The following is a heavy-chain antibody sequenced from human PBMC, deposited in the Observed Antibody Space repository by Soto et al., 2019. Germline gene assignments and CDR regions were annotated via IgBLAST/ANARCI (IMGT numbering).Heavy chain of an antibody. CDR3: ASVLQISMVRAVSNEFDS. V-gene: IGHV4-38-2*01. D-gene: IGHD3-10*01. J-gene: IGHJ5*01. Sequence: SETLSLTCAVSGYSISSGYYWGWIRQPPGQGLEWIGGIYHNGSSSYNPSLKSRVTILVDTSNNQCSLSLISVTAADTAVHDSASVLQISMVRAVSNEFDSLGQVTLVTVSS. CDR1: GYSISSGYY. CDR2: IYHNGSS.